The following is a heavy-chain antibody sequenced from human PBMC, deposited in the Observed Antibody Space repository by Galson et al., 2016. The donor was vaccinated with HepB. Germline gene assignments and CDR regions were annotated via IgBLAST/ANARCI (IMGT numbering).Heavy chain of an antibody. CDR1: GYSFTNYW. CDR3: ARGGAWSTVTSDGFDT. D-gene: IGHD4-17*01. J-gene: IGHJ3*02. CDR2: IYPGDSDT. Sequence: QSGAEVKKPGESLTISCKGSGYSFTNYWIGWVRQMPGKGLEWTGIIYPGDSDTRYSPSFQGQVTISADKSITTAYLQWSSLKASDTAMYYCARGGAWSTVTSDGFDTWGRGTMVTVS. V-gene: IGHV5-51*01.